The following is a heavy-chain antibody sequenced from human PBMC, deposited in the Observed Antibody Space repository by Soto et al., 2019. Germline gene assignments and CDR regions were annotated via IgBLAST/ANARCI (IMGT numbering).Heavy chain of an antibody. J-gene: IGHJ4*02. V-gene: IGHV4-59*01. CDR3: AIAVRGDLDY. Sequence: QVQLQESGPGLVKPSETLSLTCTVSGGSISSYYWSWIRQPPGQGLEWIGYIYYSGSTNSNPSLKSRVTISVDTSKNQFSLKLSSVTAADTAVYYCAIAVRGDLDYWGQGTLVTVSS. CDR2: IYYSGST. D-gene: IGHD3-10*02. CDR1: GGSISSYY.